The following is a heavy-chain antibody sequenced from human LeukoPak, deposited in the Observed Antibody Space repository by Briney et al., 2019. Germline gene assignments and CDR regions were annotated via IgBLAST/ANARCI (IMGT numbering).Heavy chain of an antibody. CDR3: ARGLLATAPRHSPFEY. D-gene: IGHD2-15*01. J-gene: IGHJ4*02. Sequence: GGSLRLSCVTSGFTFSNYGMHWVRQAPCKGLEWVAFRHYVGGSQYYADSVTGRFSISRDNSRNTLYLQMNSLTTEDTAVYFCARGLLATAPRHSPFEYWGQGTLVTVSS. CDR1: GFTFSNYG. V-gene: IGHV3-30*02. CDR2: RHYVGGSQ.